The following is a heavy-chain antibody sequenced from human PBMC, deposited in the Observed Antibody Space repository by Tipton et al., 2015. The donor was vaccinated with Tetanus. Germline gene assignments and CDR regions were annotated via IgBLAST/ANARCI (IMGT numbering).Heavy chain of an antibody. Sequence: SLRLSCAASGFTFSSYGMHWVRQAPGKGLEWVAVIWYDGSNKYYADSVKGRFTISRDNSKNTLYLQMNSLRAEDTAVYYCARGGYSSSIRTAFDIWGQGTMVTVSS. D-gene: IGHD6-6*01. CDR1: GFTFSSYG. J-gene: IGHJ3*02. V-gene: IGHV3-33*01. CDR3: ARGGYSSSIRTAFDI. CDR2: IWYDGSNK.